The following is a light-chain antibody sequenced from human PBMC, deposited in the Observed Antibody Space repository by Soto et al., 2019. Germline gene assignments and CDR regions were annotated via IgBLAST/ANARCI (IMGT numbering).Light chain of an antibody. Sequence: DIQMTQSPASLSASIGDSVTITCRASQSIHNSLNWYQQKSGKAPKLLIFEASTLHSGVPSRFRGSGSGKDLSLTTASLQPEGFATYYCKQSYSSHRAFGQGTKVDIX. J-gene: IGKJ1*01. V-gene: IGKV1-39*01. CDR2: EAS. CDR1: QSIHNS. CDR3: KQSYSSHRA.